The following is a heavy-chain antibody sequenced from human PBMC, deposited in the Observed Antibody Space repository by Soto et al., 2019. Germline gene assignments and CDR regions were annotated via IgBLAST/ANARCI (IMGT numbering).Heavy chain of an antibody. CDR3: ARESVAGGY. J-gene: IGHJ4*02. V-gene: IGHV4-30-4*01. CDR1: GGSISSGNYY. D-gene: IGHD6-19*01. CDR2: ISYSGST. Sequence: KASETLSLTCTVSGGSISSGNYYWSWIRQPPGKGLEWIGFISYSGSTYYSTSLKSRVTISVDTSKSQFSLKLSSVTAADTAVYYCARESVAGGYWGQGTLVTVSS.